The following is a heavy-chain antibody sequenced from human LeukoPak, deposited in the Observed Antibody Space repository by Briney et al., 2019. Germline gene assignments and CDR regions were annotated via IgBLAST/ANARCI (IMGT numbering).Heavy chain of an antibody. CDR1: GYTFTSYY. V-gene: IGHV1-69*05. D-gene: IGHD6-6*01. Sequence: GASVKVSCKASGYTFTSYYMHWVRQAPGQGLEWMGGIIPIFGTANYAQKFQGRVTITTDESTSTAYMELSSLRSEDTAVYYCARDRKPGGSSSPYYYYYMDVWGKGTTVTVSS. CDR2: IIPIFGTA. J-gene: IGHJ6*03. CDR3: ARDRKPGGSSSPYYYYYMDV.